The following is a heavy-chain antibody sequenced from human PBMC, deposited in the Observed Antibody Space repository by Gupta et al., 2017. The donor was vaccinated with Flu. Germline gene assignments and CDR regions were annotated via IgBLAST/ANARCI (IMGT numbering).Heavy chain of an antibody. CDR3: AKVIVDGTLTKAFDY. J-gene: IGHJ4*02. CDR2: ISNDGTRE. CDR1: GFTFSDYA. V-gene: IGHV3-30*18. Sequence: GRSLRLSCVASGFTFSDYAMHWVRLAPGKGLEWVALISNDGTREYYVDSVRGRFSISRDNSKNTVYLQMNSLRIEDTAAYFCAKVIVDGTLTKAFDYWGQGTLVTVSS. D-gene: IGHD4-17*01.